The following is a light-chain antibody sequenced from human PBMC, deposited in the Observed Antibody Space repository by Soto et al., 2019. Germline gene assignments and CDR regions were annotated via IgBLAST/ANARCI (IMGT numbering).Light chain of an antibody. V-gene: IGLV1-47*02. Sequence: QSLLTQLPSASGTPGQRVTISCSGSSSNIGSNYVYWYQQLPGTAPKLLIYSNNQRPSGVPDRFSGSKSGTSASLAISGLRSEDEADYYCAAWDDSLSGWVFGGGTKVTVL. CDR1: SSNIGSNY. CDR2: SNN. J-gene: IGLJ3*02. CDR3: AAWDDSLSGWV.